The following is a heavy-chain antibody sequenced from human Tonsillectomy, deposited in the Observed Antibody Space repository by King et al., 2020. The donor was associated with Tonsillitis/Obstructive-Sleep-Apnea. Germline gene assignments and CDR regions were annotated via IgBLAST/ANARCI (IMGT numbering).Heavy chain of an antibody. Sequence: KLVQSGAEVKKPGSSVKVSCKASGGTFSSYAISWVRQAPGQGLEWMGGIFPIFRTANYAQNFQGRVTITADESTSTAYMELSSLRSEDTAVYYCARCVHNVVITHLNAFDIWGQGTMVTVSS. V-gene: IGHV1-69*01. CDR1: GGTFSSYA. J-gene: IGHJ3*02. CDR3: ARCVHNVVITHLNAFDI. CDR2: IFPIFRTA. D-gene: IGHD3-22*01.